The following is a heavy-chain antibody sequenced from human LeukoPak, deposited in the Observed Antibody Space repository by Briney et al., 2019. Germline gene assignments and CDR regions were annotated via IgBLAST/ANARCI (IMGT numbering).Heavy chain of an antibody. CDR3: ARVLGRDTTPDAFDI. D-gene: IGHD1-1*01. CDR2: ISAYNGNT. Sequence: ASVKVSCKASRYTFTSYGISWVRQAPGQGLEWMGWISAYNGNTNYAQKLQGRVTMTTDTSTSTAYMELRSLRSDDTAVYYCARVLGRDTTPDAFDIWGQVTMVTVSS. V-gene: IGHV1-18*04. J-gene: IGHJ3*02. CDR1: RYTFTSYG.